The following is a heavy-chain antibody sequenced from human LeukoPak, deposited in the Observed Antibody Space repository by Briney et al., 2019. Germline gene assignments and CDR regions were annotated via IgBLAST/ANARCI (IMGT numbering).Heavy chain of an antibody. J-gene: IGHJ5*02. CDR1: GYTFTSYY. Sequence: ASVKVSCKASGYTFTSYYMHWVRQAPGKGLEWMGGFDRKDGETIYAQKFQGRVTMTEDTSRDTAYMELSSLKSEDTAVYYCTTRRISRSTRYNWFDPWGQGTLVTVSS. CDR2: FDRKDGET. V-gene: IGHV1-24*01. CDR3: TTRRISRSTRYNWFDP. D-gene: IGHD2-2*01.